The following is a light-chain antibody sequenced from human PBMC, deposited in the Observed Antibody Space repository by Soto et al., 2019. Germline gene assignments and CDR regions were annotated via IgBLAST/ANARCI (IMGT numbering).Light chain of an antibody. V-gene: IGKV1-5*01. CDR2: DAS. J-gene: IGKJ3*01. CDR3: QQSYTTRFT. CDR1: QSISSW. Sequence: DIQMTQSPSTLSASVGDRVTITCRASQSISSWLAWYQQKPGKAPKLLIYDASSLQSGVPSRFSASGSETHFSLTISSLQPEDIATYYCQQSYTTRFTFGPGTKVDI.